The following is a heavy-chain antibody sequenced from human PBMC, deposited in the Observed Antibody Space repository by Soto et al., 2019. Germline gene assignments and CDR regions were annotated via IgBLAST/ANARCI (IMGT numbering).Heavy chain of an antibody. J-gene: IGHJ4*02. D-gene: IGHD3-22*01. CDR2: IIPIFGTA. CDR1: GCTFSSYA. Sequence: QVQLVQSGAEVKKPGSSVKVSCKASGCTFSSYAISWVRQAPGQGLEWMGGIIPIFGTANYAQKFQGRVTITADESTSTAYMQLSSLRSEDTAVYYCARVGSPYDSSPGDYWGQGTLVTVSS. V-gene: IGHV1-69*01. CDR3: ARVGSPYDSSPGDY.